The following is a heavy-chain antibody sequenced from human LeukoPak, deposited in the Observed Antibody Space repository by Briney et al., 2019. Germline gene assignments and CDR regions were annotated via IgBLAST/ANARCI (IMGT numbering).Heavy chain of an antibody. J-gene: IGHJ4*02. V-gene: IGHV1-2*02. Sequence: ASVKLSCKASGYTFTGYYMHWVRQAPGQGLEWMGWINPNSGGVTNYAQKFQGRVTMTRDTSISTAFMELRWLTSDDTAFYYCAREGVVARDFDYWGQGTLVTVSS. CDR1: GYTFTGYY. D-gene: IGHD2-15*01. CDR3: AREGVVARDFDY. CDR2: INPNSGGVT.